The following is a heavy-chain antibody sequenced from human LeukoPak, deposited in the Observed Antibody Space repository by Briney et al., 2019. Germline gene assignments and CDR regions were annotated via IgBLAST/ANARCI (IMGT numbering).Heavy chain of an antibody. CDR3: ARASGSYWWFDS. J-gene: IGHJ5*01. V-gene: IGHV1-2*02. Sequence: GASVKVSCKASGYTFTGYYMHWVRQAPGQGLEWMGCVNPNSGDTNYAQKFQGSVTMTRDTSISTVYMELSRLRSDDTAVYYCARASGSYWWFDSWGQGTLATVSS. CDR2: VNPNSGDT. D-gene: IGHD1-26*01. CDR1: GYTFTGYY.